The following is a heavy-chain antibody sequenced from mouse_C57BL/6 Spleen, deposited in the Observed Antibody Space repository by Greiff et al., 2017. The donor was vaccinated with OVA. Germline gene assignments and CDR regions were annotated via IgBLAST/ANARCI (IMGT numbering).Heavy chain of an antibody. CDR3: TRRDITTVRSWFAY. CDR1: GYTFTDYE. CDR2: IDPETGGT. Sequence: QVQLQQSGAELVRPGAPVTLSCKASGYTFTDYEMHWVKQTPVHGLEWIGAIDPETGGTAYNQKFKGKAILTADKSSSTAYMELRSLTSEDSAVYYCTRRDITTVRSWFAYWGQGTLVTVSA. D-gene: IGHD1-1*01. V-gene: IGHV1-15*01. J-gene: IGHJ3*01.